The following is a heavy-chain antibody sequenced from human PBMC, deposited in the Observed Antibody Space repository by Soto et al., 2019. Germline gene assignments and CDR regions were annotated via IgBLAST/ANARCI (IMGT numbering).Heavy chain of an antibody. D-gene: IGHD2-15*01. Sequence: ASVKVSCKASGYAFTSYGISWVRQAPGQGLEWMGWISAYNGNTNYAQKLQGRVTMTTDTSTSTAYMELRSLRSDDTAVYYCARDIKKVPPGGWPPVQLYCSGGSCHDGGHPFPWFDPWGQGTLVTVSS. J-gene: IGHJ5*02. CDR1: GYAFTSYG. V-gene: IGHV1-18*01. CDR2: ISAYNGNT. CDR3: ARDIKKVPPGGWPPVQLYCSGGSCHDGGHPFPWFDP.